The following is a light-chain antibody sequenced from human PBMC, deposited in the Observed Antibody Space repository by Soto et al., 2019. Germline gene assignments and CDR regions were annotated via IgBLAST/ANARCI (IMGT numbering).Light chain of an antibody. V-gene: IGKV1-39*01. CDR3: QQTYSFPRT. CDR2: AAS. J-gene: IGKJ1*01. Sequence: DIQLTQSPSSLSASVGDRVTITCQASQDISNYLNWYQQKPGKAPNLLIYAASSLQSGVPSRFSGSGSGTDFTLTSNSLQPEDIATYYCQQTYSFPRTFGQGTKVDNK. CDR1: QDISNY.